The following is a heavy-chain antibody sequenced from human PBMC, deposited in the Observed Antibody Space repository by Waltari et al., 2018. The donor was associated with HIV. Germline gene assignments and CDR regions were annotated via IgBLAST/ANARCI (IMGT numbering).Heavy chain of an antibody. Sequence: EVQLVESGGGLVQPGRSLRLSCAASGFTFDDYAMHWVRQAPGKGLEWVSGISWNSGSIGYADSVKGRFTISRDNAKNSLYLQMNSLRAEDTALYYCAKGYGDYWGQGTLVTVSS. V-gene: IGHV3-9*01. D-gene: IGHD5-18*01. CDR2: ISWNSGSI. CDR3: AKGYGDY. J-gene: IGHJ4*02. CDR1: GFTFDDYA.